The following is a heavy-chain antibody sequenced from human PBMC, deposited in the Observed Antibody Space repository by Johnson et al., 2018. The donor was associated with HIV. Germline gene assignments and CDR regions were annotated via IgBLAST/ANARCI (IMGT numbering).Heavy chain of an antibody. CDR3: ARGVYSSSWYGAFDI. V-gene: IGHV3-30*02. CDR1: GFTFSSFG. J-gene: IGHJ3*02. CDR2: VQYDGTDK. D-gene: IGHD6-13*01. Sequence: QVQLVESGGGVVQPGGSLRLSCAASGFTFSSFGMHWIRQAAGKGLEWVAFVQYDGTDKYYADSVEGRFTISRDNSKNTLYLQMNSLRAEDTAVYYCARGVYSSSWYGAFDIWGQWTMVTVSS.